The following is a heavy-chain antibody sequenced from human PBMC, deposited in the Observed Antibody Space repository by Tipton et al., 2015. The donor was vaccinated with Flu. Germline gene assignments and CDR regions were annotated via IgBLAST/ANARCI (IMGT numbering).Heavy chain of an antibody. CDR1: GGSISSYY. J-gene: IGHJ4*02. CDR3: ARDRRDGSYYFDY. CDR2: IYYSGST. D-gene: IGHD5-24*01. V-gene: IGHV4-59*01. Sequence: TLSLTCTVSGGSISSYYWSWIRQPPGKGLEWIGYIYYSGSTNYNPSLKSRVTISVDTSKNQFSLNLSSVTAADTAVYYCARDRRDGSYYFDYWGQGPLVPVSS.